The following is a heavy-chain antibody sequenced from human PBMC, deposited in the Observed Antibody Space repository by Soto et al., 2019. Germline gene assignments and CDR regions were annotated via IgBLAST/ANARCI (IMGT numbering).Heavy chain of an antibody. Sequence: ASVKVSCKASGYTFTSYYMHWVRQAPGQGLEWMGIINPSGGSTNYAQTFQGRVTMTTDTSTSTVHMEVRSLRSDDTAVYYCAREGVAPYYYYGMDVWGQGTPVTVSS. CDR2: INPSGGST. CDR3: AREGVAPYYYYGMDV. D-gene: IGHD5-12*01. J-gene: IGHJ6*02. V-gene: IGHV1-46*01. CDR1: GYTFTSYY.